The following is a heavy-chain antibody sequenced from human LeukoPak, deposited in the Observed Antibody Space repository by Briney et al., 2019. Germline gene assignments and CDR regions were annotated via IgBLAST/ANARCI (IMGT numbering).Heavy chain of an antibody. V-gene: IGHV3-23*01. D-gene: IGHD6-19*01. CDR3: AKDREPDSGWNFDY. CDR2: IRGSGGST. J-gene: IGHJ4*02. CDR1: GFTFDNYA. Sequence: KTGGSLRLSCAASGFTFDNYAMSWVRQAPGKGLEWVSTIRGSGGSTYYADSVKGRFTISRGNPKNTLYLQMNSLRVEDTAVYYCAKDREPDSGWNFDYWGQGTLVSVSS.